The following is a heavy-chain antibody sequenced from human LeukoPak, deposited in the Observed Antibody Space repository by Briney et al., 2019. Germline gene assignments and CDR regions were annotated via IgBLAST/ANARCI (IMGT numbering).Heavy chain of an antibody. Sequence: GGSLRLSCAASGFTFSDYYMSWIRQAPGKGLEWVSYISNSGSTIYYADSVKGRSTISRDNAKNSLSLQMNSLRADDTAVYYCARGTYSGTYYGWYYFDYWGQGTLVTVSS. D-gene: IGHD1-26*01. CDR3: ARGTYSGTYYGWYYFDY. J-gene: IGHJ4*02. V-gene: IGHV3-11*01. CDR1: GFTFSDYY. CDR2: ISNSGSTI.